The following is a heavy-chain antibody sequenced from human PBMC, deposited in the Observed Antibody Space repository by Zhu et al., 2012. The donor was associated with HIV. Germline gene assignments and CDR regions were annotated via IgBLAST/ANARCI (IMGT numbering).Heavy chain of an antibody. V-gene: IGHV4-59*01. CDR3: ARDRPYYYYMDV. CDR2: IYYSGST. J-gene: IGHJ6*03. Sequence: QVQLQESGPGLVKPSETLSLTCTVSGGSISSYYWSWIRQPPGKGLEWIGYIYYSGSTNYNPSLKSRVTISVDTSKNQFSLKLSSVTAADTAVYYCARDRPYYYYMDVVGTKGPRSTVSS. CDR1: GGSISSYY.